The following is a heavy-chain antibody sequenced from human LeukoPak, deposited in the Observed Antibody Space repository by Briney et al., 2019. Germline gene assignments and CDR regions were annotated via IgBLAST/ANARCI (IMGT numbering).Heavy chain of an antibody. D-gene: IGHD3-10*01. J-gene: IGHJ6*02. Sequence: SETLSLTCTVSGGSISSYYWSWIRQPPGKGLEWIGYIYTSGSTNYNPSLKSRVTISVDTSKNQFSLKLSSVTAADTAVYYCARDHMYRDVRGVAYYGMDVWGQGTTVTVSS. CDR2: IYTSGST. CDR1: GGSISSYY. CDR3: ARDHMYRDVRGVAYYGMDV. V-gene: IGHV4-4*09.